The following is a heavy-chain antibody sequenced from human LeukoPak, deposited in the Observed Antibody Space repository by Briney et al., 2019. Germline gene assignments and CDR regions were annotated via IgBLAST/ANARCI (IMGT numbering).Heavy chain of an antibody. CDR2: ISYDAKNK. V-gene: IGHV3-30*04. CDR1: GFNFNTYA. Sequence: GGSLRLSCAASGFNFNTYAIHWVRQAPGKGLDWVAVISYDAKNKYYADSVRGRFTMSRDNSKNAVYLQLDSLRAEDTAVYYCARDRAWNYFDYWGQGTLVTVSS. J-gene: IGHJ4*02. D-gene: IGHD3-3*01. CDR3: ARDRAWNYFDY.